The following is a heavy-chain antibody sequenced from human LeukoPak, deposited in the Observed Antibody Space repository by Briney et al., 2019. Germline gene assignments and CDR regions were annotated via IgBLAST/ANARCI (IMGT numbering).Heavy chain of an antibody. V-gene: IGHV3-48*04. D-gene: IGHD3-3*01. J-gene: IGHJ4*02. CDR1: GFTFSSYS. Sequence: PGGSLRLSCAASGFTFSSYSMNWARQAPGKGLEWVSYISSSSSTIYYADSVKGRFTISRDNAKNSLYLQMNSLRAEDTAVYYCARGGSWSDYWGQGTLVTVSS. CDR2: ISSSSSTI. CDR3: ARGGSWSDY.